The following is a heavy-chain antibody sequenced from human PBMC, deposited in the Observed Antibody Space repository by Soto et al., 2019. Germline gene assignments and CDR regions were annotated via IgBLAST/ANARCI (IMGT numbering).Heavy chain of an antibody. CDR2: INSDGSST. CDR1: GFTFSSYW. V-gene: IGHV3-74*01. J-gene: IGHJ6*02. CDR3: ARDTRGELSQTYGMDV. Sequence: EVQLVESGGGLVQPGGSLRLSCAASGFTFSSYWMHWVRQAPGKGLVWVSRINSDGSSTSYADSVKGRFTISRDNDKNTLYLQMNSLRAEDTAVYYWARDTRGELSQTYGMDVWGQGTTVTVSS. D-gene: IGHD3-10*01.